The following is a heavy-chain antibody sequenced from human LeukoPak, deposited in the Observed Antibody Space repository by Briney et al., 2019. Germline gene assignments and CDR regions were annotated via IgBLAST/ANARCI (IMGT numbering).Heavy chain of an antibody. V-gene: IGHV3-66*01. CDR3: VSEVGPNSSGYYYVGY. CDR1: GFTVSSNY. D-gene: IGHD3-22*01. J-gene: IGHJ4*02. Sequence: GGSLRLSCAASGFTVSSNYMSWVRQAPGKGLEWVSVIYSGGSTYYADSVKGRFTISRDNSKNTLHLQMNSLRAEDTAVYYCVSEVGPNSSGYYYVGYWGQGTLVTVSS. CDR2: IYSGGST.